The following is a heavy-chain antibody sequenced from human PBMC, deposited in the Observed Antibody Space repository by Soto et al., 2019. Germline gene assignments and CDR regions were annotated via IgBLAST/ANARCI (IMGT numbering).Heavy chain of an antibody. Sequence: PGGSLRLSCAASGFTVSSNYMSWVRQAPGKGLEWVSVIYSGGSTYYADSVKGRFTISRDNAKNSLYLQMTSLRADDTAVYYCARELDVAARPGSQRLDHWGQGTLVTVSS. CDR2: IYSGGST. CDR1: GFTVSSNY. J-gene: IGHJ4*02. V-gene: IGHV3-53*01. D-gene: IGHD6-6*01. CDR3: ARELDVAARPGSQRLDH.